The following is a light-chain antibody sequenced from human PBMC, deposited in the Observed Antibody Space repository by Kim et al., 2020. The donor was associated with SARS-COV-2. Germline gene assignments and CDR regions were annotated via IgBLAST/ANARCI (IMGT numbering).Light chain of an antibody. CDR3: GTWDSSLSAVV. J-gene: IGLJ2*01. Sequence: GQKVTISCSGSTSNIGNNYVSWYQHLPGTAPKLLIYDNNKRPSGIPDRFSGSKSGTSATLGITGLQTGDEANYYCGTWDSSLSAVVFGGGTQLTVL. CDR2: DNN. V-gene: IGLV1-51*01. CDR1: TSNIGNNY.